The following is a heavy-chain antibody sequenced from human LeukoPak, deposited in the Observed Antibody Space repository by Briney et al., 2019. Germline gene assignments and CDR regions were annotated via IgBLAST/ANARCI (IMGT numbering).Heavy chain of an antibody. D-gene: IGHD4-17*01. J-gene: IGHJ4*02. CDR3: ARLSPIFLTTVTGIDY. CDR1: GGSISTYY. V-gene: IGHV4-59*12. CDR2: IYYTGST. Sequence: SETLSLTCTVSGGSISTYYWSWIRQPPGKGLEWIGYIYYTGSTNYNLSLKSRVTISVDTSKNQFSLKLSSVTAADTAVYYCARLSPIFLTTVTGIDYWGQGTLVTVSS.